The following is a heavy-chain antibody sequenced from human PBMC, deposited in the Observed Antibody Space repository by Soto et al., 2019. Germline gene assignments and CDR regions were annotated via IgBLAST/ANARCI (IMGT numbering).Heavy chain of an antibody. D-gene: IGHD2-21*01. CDR3: ERIDSSMFEGGEWFDP. CDR1: GGTFNRQA. CDR2: FIHIFGTT. Sequence: QVVQSGAEVKKPGSSVKVSCKASGGTFNRQAFSWVRQAPGQGLEWMGGFIHIFGTTDYSQKFQGIVXXXXXXAXXXXXXXXXXXXXXXTAVYYCERIDSSMFEGGEWFDPWGQGTLVTVSS. J-gene: IGHJ5*02. V-gene: IGHV1-69*05.